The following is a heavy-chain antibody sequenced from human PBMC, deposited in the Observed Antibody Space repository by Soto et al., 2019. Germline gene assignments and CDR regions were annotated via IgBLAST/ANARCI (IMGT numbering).Heavy chain of an antibody. CDR1: GYTFTSYY. CDR2: INPSGGST. CDR3: ARDKIAARRHYYYGMDV. J-gene: IGHJ6*02. Sequence: QVQLVQSGAEVKKPGASVKVSCKASGYTFTSYYMHWVRQAPGQGLEWMGIINPSGGSTSYAQKFQGRVTMTRDTSTSTVYMKLSSLRSEDTAVYYCARDKIAARRHYYYGMDVWGQGTTVTVSS. D-gene: IGHD6-6*01. V-gene: IGHV1-46*01.